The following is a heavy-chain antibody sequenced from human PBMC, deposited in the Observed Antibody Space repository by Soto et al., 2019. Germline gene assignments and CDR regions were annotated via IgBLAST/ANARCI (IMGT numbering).Heavy chain of an antibody. J-gene: IGHJ6*02. Sequence: ASVKVSCKTSGYSFVTSGITWVRQAPGQGLEWMGWISAYNGNTNYAQMLQGRVTMTTDTSTSTAYMELSSLRSEDTAVYYCARHDCISSSCYYYYYYGMDVWGQGTTVTVSS. CDR2: ISAYNGNT. CDR3: ARHDCISSSCYYYYYYGMDV. D-gene: IGHD2-15*01. CDR1: GYSFVTSG. V-gene: IGHV1-18*01.